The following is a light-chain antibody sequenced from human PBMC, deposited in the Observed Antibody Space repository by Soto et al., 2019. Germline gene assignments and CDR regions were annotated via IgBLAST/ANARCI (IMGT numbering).Light chain of an antibody. CDR2: SAS. J-gene: IGKJ1*01. CDR1: QTVTGNY. Sequence: EIVLTQSPGTLSLSPGDTATLSCRASQTVTGNYLAWYHKKPGQAPRLLIHSASTRATGVPDRFSASGTGTDFTLTMSRLEPDDFSFYYCQQYSASPRTFGQGTNVEVK. CDR3: QQYSASPRT. V-gene: IGKV3-20*01.